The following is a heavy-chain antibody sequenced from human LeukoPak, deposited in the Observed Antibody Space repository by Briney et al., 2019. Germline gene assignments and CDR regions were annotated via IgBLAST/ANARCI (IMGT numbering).Heavy chain of an antibody. CDR1: GFTFSSYS. Sequence: GGSLRLSCGASGFTFSSYSMNWVRQAPGKGLEWVSYISSSGSTIYYADSVKGRFTISRDNAKNSLYLQMNSLRAEDTAVYYCARDPYSGSYGDYYYYYMDVWGKGTTVTISS. CDR3: ARDPYSGSYGDYYYYYMDV. CDR2: ISSSGSTI. J-gene: IGHJ6*03. V-gene: IGHV3-48*04. D-gene: IGHD1-26*01.